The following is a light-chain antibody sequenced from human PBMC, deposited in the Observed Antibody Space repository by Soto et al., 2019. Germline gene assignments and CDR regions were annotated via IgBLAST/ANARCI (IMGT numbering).Light chain of an antibody. CDR1: SSNIGAGYD. J-gene: IGLJ1*01. CDR3: QSYGSSLSGSYV. V-gene: IGLV1-40*01. CDR2: GNS. Sequence: QLVLTQPPSVSGAPGQRVTISCTGSSSNIGAGYDVHWYQQLPGTAPKLLIYGNSNRPSGVPDRFSGSKSGTSASLAITGLQAEHEADYYCQSYGSSLSGSYVFGTGTKLTVL.